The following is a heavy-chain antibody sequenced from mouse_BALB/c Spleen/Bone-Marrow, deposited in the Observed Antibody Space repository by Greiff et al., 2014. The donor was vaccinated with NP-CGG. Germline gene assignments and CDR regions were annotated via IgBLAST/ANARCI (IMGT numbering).Heavy chain of an antibody. CDR1: GYSITSDYA. CDR2: ISYTDNT. CDR3: ARNTYYYGSREFAY. V-gene: IGHV3-2*02. J-gene: IGHJ3*01. D-gene: IGHD1-1*01. Sequence: VQLKHSGPGLVKPSPSLSLTCTVTGYSITSDYAWNWIRQFPGNNLEWMGYISYTDNTNYNPSLKSRISITLDTSKNQFFLHLNSVTTEDTATYYCARNTYYYGSREFAYWGQGTLLTVSA.